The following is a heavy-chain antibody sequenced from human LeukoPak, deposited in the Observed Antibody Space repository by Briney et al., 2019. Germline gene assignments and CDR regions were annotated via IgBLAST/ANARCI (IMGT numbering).Heavy chain of an antibody. CDR3: AGQPYYDSSGYYFY. D-gene: IGHD3-22*01. V-gene: IGHV4-39*01. CDR2: IYHSGST. J-gene: IGHJ4*02. Sequence: SETLPLTCTVSGGSITSSTYNWGWIRQPPGKGLEWIGSIYHSGSTFHNPSLKSRVTISINTSKNQFSLKLSSVTAADTAVYYCAGQPYYDSSGYYFYWGQGTLVTVSS. CDR1: GGSITSSTYN.